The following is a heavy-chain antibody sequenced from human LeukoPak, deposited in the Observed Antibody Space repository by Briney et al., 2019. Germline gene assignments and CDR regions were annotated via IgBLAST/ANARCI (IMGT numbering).Heavy chain of an antibody. CDR1: GGTFSSYA. V-gene: IGHV1-2*02. CDR2: INPNSGGT. Sequence: GASVKVSCKASGGTFSSYAISWVRQAPGQGLEWMGWINPNSGGTNYAQKFQGRVTMTRDTSISTAYMELSRLRSDDTAVYYCARIEVAFDIWGQGTMVTVSP. J-gene: IGHJ3*02. CDR3: ARIEVAFDI.